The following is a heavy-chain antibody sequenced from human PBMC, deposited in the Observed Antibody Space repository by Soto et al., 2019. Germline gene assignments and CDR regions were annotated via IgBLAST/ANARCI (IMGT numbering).Heavy chain of an antibody. CDR3: LRPLTRAWSTPPPPDY. V-gene: IGHV5-51*01. CDR1: GYSFSYYW. CDR2: ISPGDSDT. D-gene: IGHD3-10*01. J-gene: IGHJ4*02. Sequence: GESLKISCPGRGYSFSYYWIGWVRQMTGKGLEWMLIISPGDSDTRYNPSFEGQVTVSADKSISTAYLQFSSLKASDTPLYYCLRPLTRAWSTPPPPDYSRQGILVTVSS.